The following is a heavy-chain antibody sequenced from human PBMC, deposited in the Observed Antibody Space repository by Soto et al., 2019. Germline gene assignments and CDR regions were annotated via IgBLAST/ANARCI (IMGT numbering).Heavy chain of an antibody. V-gene: IGHV4-59*01. CDR3: ARRYGYAFDI. Sequence: SETLSLACTVSGGSISSYYWSWIRQPPGKGLEWIGYIYYSGSTNYNPSLKSRVTISVDTSKNQFSLKLSSVTAADTAVYYCARRYGYAFDIWGQGTMVTVSS. CDR2: IYYSGST. J-gene: IGHJ3*02. CDR1: GGSISSYY. D-gene: IGHD4-17*01.